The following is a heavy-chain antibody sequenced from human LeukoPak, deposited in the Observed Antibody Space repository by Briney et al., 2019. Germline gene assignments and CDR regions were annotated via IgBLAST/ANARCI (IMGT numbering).Heavy chain of an antibody. V-gene: IGHV3-66*01. CDR3: ARDSSGWSYYYYGMDV. J-gene: IGHJ6*02. D-gene: IGHD6-19*01. Sequence: GGSLRLSCAASGIIITSYWMSWVRQTPGKGLEWVSVIYSGGSTYYADSVKGRFTISRDNSKNTLYLQMNSLRAEDTAVYYCARDSSGWSYYYYGMDVWGQGTTVTVSS. CDR1: GIIITSYW. CDR2: IYSGGST.